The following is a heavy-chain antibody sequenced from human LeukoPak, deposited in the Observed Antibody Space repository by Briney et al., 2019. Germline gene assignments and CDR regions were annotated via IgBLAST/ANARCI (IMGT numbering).Heavy chain of an antibody. CDR3: ARTRYGRDGYNKRNDY. D-gene: IGHD5-24*01. Sequence: KPPETLSVTCAVYGGSFSGYYRSWVRQPPGKGLEWSGEINHSGITNYNPSLKSRVTISVDTSKNQFSLNLNSVTAADTAVYYCARTRYGRDGYNKRNDYWGQGTLVTLPS. J-gene: IGHJ4*02. V-gene: IGHV4-34*01. CDR1: GGSFSGYY. CDR2: INHSGIT.